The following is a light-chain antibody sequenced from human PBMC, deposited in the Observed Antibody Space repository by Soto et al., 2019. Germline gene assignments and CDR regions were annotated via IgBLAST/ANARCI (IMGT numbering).Light chain of an antibody. CDR1: QDISNY. Sequence: DIQMTQSPSSLSASVGDRVTITCQASQDISNYLNWYQQKPGKAPKLLIYDASNLETGVQSRFRGSGSGTDFTFTISSLQPEDIATYYCQQYDNLPLTFGGGTKVEIK. V-gene: IGKV1-33*01. J-gene: IGKJ4*01. CDR2: DAS. CDR3: QQYDNLPLT.